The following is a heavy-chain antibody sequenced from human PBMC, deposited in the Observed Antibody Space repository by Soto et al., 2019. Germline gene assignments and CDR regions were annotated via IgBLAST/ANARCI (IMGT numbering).Heavy chain of an antibody. CDR2: IIPIFGTA. J-gene: IGHJ6*02. V-gene: IGHV1-69*06. D-gene: IGHD3-16*01. CDR3: ARDAFGVSSYYYYGMDV. CDR1: GGTISSYA. Sequence: GASVKVSCKASGGTISSYAISRVRQAPGQGLEWMGGIIPIFGTANYAQKFQGRVTITADKSTSTAYMELSSLRSEDTAVYYCARDAFGVSSYYYYGMDVWGQGTT.